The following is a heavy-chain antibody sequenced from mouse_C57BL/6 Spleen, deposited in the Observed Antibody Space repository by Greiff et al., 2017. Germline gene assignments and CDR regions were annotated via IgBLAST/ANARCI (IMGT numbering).Heavy chain of an antibody. CDR2: INPNNGGT. CDR1: GYTFTDYN. CDR3: ARGGYDYDGYAMDY. J-gene: IGHJ4*01. D-gene: IGHD2-4*01. Sequence: EVQLQQSGPELVKPGASVKIPCKASGYTFTDYNMDWVKQSHGKSLEWIGDINPNNGGTIYNQKFKGKATLTVDKSSSTAYMERRSLTSEDTAVYYCARGGYDYDGYAMDYWGQGTSVTVSS. V-gene: IGHV1-18*01.